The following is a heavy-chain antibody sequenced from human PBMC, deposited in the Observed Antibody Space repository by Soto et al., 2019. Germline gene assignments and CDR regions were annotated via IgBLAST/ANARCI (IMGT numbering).Heavy chain of an antibody. CDR2: ISNDGKSE. V-gene: IGHV3-30*18. CDR1: GFSFSAFG. D-gene: IGHD3-3*01. Sequence: QVQLVESGGGVVQPGRSLRLSCAASGFSFSAFGMHWVRQAPGKGLEWIAVISNDGKSEHYADSVKGRFTISRDNSKNTFYLQRNSLSVEDTAVYYCAKTITTVGVSSTGRGALLDNWGQGTLVSVSS. J-gene: IGHJ4*02. CDR3: AKTITTVGVSSTGRGALLDN.